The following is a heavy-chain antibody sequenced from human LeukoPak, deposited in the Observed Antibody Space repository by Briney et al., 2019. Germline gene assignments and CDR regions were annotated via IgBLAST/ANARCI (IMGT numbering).Heavy chain of an antibody. CDR1: GFTFSSYW. J-gene: IGHJ4*02. CDR3: ARSGGGTTKNKYYFDY. D-gene: IGHD3-10*01. V-gene: IGHV3-7*03. Sequence: GSLRLSCAASGFTFSSYWMNWARQAPGKGLEWVASINHNGNVKYYVDSVKGRFTISRDSSKNTVYLQMNSLRAEDTAVYYCARSGGGTTKNKYYFDYWGQGILATVSS. CDR2: INHNGNVK.